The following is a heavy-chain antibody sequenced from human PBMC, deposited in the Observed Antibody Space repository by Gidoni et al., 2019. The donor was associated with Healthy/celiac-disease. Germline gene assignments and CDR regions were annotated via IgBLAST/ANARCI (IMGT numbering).Heavy chain of an antibody. CDR3: ARGKWRAMIVVDVFDY. Sequence: QVQLVQSGAEVKKPGSSVKVSCKASGGTFSSYAISWVRQDPGQRLEWMGGIIPIFGTANYAQKFQGRVTITADESTSTAYMELSSLRSEDTAVYYCARGKWRAMIVVDVFDYWGQGTLVTVSS. D-gene: IGHD3-22*01. J-gene: IGHJ4*02. CDR2: IIPIFGTA. CDR1: GGTFSSYA. V-gene: IGHV1-69*01.